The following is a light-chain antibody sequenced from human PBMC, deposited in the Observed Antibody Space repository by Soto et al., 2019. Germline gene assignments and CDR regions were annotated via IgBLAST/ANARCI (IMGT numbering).Light chain of an antibody. Sequence: EIVLTQSPATLSLSPGERATLSCRASQSVGSYLAWYQQKPGQAPMLLIYDASHRPTGIPARFSGSGSGTDFTLTISSLEPEDFAVYFCQQRSNWLTFGGGTKVEIK. CDR2: DAS. CDR3: QQRSNWLT. CDR1: QSVGSY. V-gene: IGKV3-11*01. J-gene: IGKJ4*01.